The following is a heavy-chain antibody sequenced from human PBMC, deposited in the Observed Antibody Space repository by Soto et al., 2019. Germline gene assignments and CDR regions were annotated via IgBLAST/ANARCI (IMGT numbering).Heavy chain of an antibody. CDR1: GFTFSGSA. J-gene: IGHJ4*02. CDR3: TRLGSSHDY. Sequence: PGGSLRLAWAASGFTFSGSAMHWVRQASGKGLEWVGRIRSKANSYATAYAASVKGRFTISRDDSKNTAYLKMNSLKPEDTAVYYCTRLGSSHDYWGQGTLVTVSS. D-gene: IGHD6-6*01. CDR2: IRSKANSYAT. V-gene: IGHV3-73*01.